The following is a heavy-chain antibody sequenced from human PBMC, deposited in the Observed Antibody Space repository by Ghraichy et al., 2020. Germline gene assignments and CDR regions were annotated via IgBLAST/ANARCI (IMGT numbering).Heavy chain of an antibody. CDR3: ASLSSGYSYGTNYYYYYYMDV. CDR2: IIPILGIA. CDR1: GGTFSSYT. V-gene: IGHV1-69*02. D-gene: IGHD5-18*01. J-gene: IGHJ6*03. Sequence: SVKVSCKASGGTFSSYTISWVRQAPGQGLEWMGRIIPILGIANYAQKFQGRVTITADKSTSTAYMELSSLRSEDTAVYYCASLSSGYSYGTNYYYYYYMDVWGKGTTVTVSS.